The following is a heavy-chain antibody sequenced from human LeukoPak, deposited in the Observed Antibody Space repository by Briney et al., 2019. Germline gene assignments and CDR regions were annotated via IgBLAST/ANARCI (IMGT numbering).Heavy chain of an antibody. J-gene: IGHJ6*02. V-gene: IGHV3-66*01. CDR2: IYSGGST. D-gene: IGHD1-26*01. CDR1: GFIFSDHY. CDR3: ARDRPYSGSYYGMDV. Sequence: GSLRLSCAASGFIFSDHYLDWVRQAPGKGLDWVSVIYSGGSTYYADSVKGRFTISRDNSKNTLYLQMNSLRAEDTAVYYCARDRPYSGSYYGMDVWGQGTLVTVSS.